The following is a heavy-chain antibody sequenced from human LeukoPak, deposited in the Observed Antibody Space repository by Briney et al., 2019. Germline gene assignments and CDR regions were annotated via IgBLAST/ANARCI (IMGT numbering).Heavy chain of an antibody. J-gene: IGHJ5*02. Sequence: SETLSLTCTVSGGSISSSDYLWAWARQPPGKGLEWIGDFYYNGVTSYNPSLKSRVTISVDTSKNQFSLKLTSVTAADTAVYYCVRRNYGSGRIDPWGQGTLVTVSS. V-gene: IGHV4-39*01. CDR2: FYYNGVT. CDR1: GGSISSSDYL. CDR3: VRRNYGSGRIDP. D-gene: IGHD3-10*01.